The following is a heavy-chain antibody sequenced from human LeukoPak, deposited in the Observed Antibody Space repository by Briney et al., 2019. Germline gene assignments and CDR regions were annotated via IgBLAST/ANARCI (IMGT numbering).Heavy chain of an antibody. V-gene: IGHV1-69*05. J-gene: IGHJ6*03. D-gene: IGHD2-2*01. Sequence: SVKVSCKASGGTFSSYAISWVRQAPGQGLEWMGGIIPIFGTANYTQKFQGRVTITTDESTSTAYMELSSLRSEDTAVYYCARGVVPAARYYYYYMDVWGKGTTVTVSS. CDR1: GGTFSSYA. CDR2: IIPIFGTA. CDR3: ARGVVPAARYYYYYMDV.